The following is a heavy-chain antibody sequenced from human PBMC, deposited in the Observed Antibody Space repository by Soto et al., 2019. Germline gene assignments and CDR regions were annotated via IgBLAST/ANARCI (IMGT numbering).Heavy chain of an antibody. CDR1: GYTFTSYG. Sequence: ASVKVSCKASGYTFTSYGISWVRQAPGQGLELMGWISAYNGNTNYAQKLQGRVTMTTDTSTSTAYMELRSLRSDDTAVYYCATVGAFGSGSYSANWGQGTLVTVSS. V-gene: IGHV1-18*01. CDR3: ATVGAFGSGSYSAN. D-gene: IGHD3-10*01. J-gene: IGHJ4*02. CDR2: ISAYNGNT.